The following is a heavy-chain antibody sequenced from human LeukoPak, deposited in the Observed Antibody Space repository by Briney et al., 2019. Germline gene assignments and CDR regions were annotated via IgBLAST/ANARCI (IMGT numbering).Heavy chain of an antibody. CDR3: VGGGRSRFAY. J-gene: IGHJ4*01. CDR1: GFTFSDFW. D-gene: IGHD3-16*01. Sequence: PGGSLRLSCAASGFTFSDFWMSWVRQAPGKGLEWVASIREGENEKFYVDSVKGRSTISKDNAQNSLYLQMNSLRDDDTAMYYCVGGGRSRFAYWGQGTLVTVSS. CDR2: IREGENEK. V-gene: IGHV3-7*03.